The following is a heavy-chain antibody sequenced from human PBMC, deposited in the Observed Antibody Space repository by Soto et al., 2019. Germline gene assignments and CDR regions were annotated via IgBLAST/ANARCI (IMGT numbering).Heavy chain of an antibody. V-gene: IGHV3-74*01. CDR1: GFTFSSYW. D-gene: IGHD3-3*01. CDR2: INSDGSST. CDR3: ARGRDYDFWSGRSRAFDI. J-gene: IGHJ3*02. Sequence: PGGSMRLSCAASGFTFSSYWMHWVRQAPGKGLVWVSRINSDGSSTSYADSVKGRFTISRDNAKNTLYLQMNSLRAEDTAVYYCARGRDYDFWSGRSRAFDIWGQGTMVTVSS.